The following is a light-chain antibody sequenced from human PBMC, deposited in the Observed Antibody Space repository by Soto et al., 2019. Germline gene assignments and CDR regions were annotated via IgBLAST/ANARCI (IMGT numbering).Light chain of an antibody. J-gene: IGLJ2*01. Sequence: QAVLTQSPSASASLGASVKLTCTLSSGDSSYAIAWHQQQPEKGPRYLMKLSSDGSHYKGDGIPDRFSGSSSGAERYLTISSLQSEDEADYYCQTWGTGIVFGGGTKVTVL. CDR3: QTWGTGIV. CDR1: SGDSSYA. CDR2: LSSDGSH. V-gene: IGLV4-69*01.